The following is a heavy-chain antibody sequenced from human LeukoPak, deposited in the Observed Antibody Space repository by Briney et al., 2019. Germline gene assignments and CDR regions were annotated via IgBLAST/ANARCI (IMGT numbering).Heavy chain of an antibody. D-gene: IGHD2-15*01. Sequence: PGGSLRLSCAASGFTFSSYSMNWVRQAPGKGLEWISSISSSSSYIYYADSVKGRFTISRDNAKISLYLQMNSLRAEDTAVYYCARDETVVVVAANLPYGMDVWGQGTTVTVSS. CDR3: ARDETVVVVAANLPYGMDV. CDR2: ISSSSSYI. CDR1: GFTFSSYS. V-gene: IGHV3-21*01. J-gene: IGHJ6*02.